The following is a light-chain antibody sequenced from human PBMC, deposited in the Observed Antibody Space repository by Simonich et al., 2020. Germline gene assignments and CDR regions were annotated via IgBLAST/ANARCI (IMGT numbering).Light chain of an antibody. CDR2: LGS. J-gene: IGKJ4*01. V-gene: IGKV2-28*01. CDR1: QSLLHSNGYNY. CDR3: MQALQTPLT. Sequence: DIVMTQSPLSLPVTPGEPASIYCRSCQSLLHSNGYNYLDWYLQKPGQSPQLLIYLGSNRASGVPDRFSGSGSGTDFTLKISRVEAEDVGVYYCMQALQTPLTFGGGTKVEIK.